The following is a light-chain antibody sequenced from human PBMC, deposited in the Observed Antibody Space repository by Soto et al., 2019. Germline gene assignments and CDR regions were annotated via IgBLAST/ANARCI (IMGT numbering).Light chain of an antibody. CDR2: DVS. Sequence: QSALTQPASVSGSPEQSITISCTGTSSDVGGYTYVSWYQQHPGKAPKLMIYDVSNRPSGVSNRFSGSKSGNTASLTISGLQAEDEADYYCTSYTSSSTYVFGPGTKLTVL. CDR1: SSDVGGYTY. CDR3: TSYTSSSTYV. V-gene: IGLV2-14*01. J-gene: IGLJ1*01.